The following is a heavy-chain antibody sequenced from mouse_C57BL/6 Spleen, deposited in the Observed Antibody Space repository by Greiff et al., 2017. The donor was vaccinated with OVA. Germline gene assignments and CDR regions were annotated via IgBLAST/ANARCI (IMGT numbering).Heavy chain of an antibody. CDR2: IWGGGST. D-gene: IGHD2-13*01. Sequence: QVQLKQSGPGLVAPSQSLSITCTVSGFSLTSYGVDWVRQPPGKGLEWLGGIWGGGSTNYNSAPMSRLSISKDNSTSQVIVKMNRLQTDDAAMYYCARRGDYFWFAYWGQGTLVTVSA. CDR3: ARRGDYFWFAY. V-gene: IGHV2-9*01. J-gene: IGHJ3*01. CDR1: GFSLTSYG.